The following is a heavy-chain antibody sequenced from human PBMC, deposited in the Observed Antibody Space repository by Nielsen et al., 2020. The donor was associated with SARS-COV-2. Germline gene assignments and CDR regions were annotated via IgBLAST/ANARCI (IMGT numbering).Heavy chain of an antibody. CDR2: INPNSGGT. D-gene: IGHD3-16*01. CDR3: ATSAPHWGSSLFYYFDY. V-gene: IGHV1-2*06. J-gene: IGHJ4*02. Sequence: WVRQAPGQGLEWMGRINPNSGGTNYAQKFQGRVTMTRDTSISTAYMELSRLRSDDTAVYYCATSAPHWGSSLFYYFDYWGQGTLVTVSS.